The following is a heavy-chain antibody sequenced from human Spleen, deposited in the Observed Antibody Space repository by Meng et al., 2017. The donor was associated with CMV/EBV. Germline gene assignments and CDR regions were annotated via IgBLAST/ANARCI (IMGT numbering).Heavy chain of an antibody. CDR1: GLPFSAYA. D-gene: IGHD6-19*01. CDR3: AQIGRSGSTNWFDL. J-gene: IGHJ5*02. Sequence: ASGLPFSAYAMSWIRQAPGKVLEWVAIISGTGGGANYPDSVKGRFTISRDNSHKTLFLHMNDLRVDDTAVYYCAQIGRSGSTNWFDLWGHGTLVTVSS. V-gene: IGHV3-23*01. CDR2: ISGTGGGA.